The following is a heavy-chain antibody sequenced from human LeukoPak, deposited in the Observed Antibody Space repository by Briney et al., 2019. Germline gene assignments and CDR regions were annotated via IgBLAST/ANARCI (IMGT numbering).Heavy chain of an antibody. CDR1: GGSISTSDW. CDR2: IYHRGST. V-gene: IGHV4-4*02. D-gene: IGHD4-17*01. J-gene: IGHJ4*02. CDR3: ARKTTVFDY. Sequence: SETLSLTCTVSGGSISTSDWWSWVRQSPWKGLEWIGEIYHRGSTNYNPSLKSRVAISVDKSKNQFSLRLSSVTAADTAVYYCARKTTVFDYWGQGSLVTVSS.